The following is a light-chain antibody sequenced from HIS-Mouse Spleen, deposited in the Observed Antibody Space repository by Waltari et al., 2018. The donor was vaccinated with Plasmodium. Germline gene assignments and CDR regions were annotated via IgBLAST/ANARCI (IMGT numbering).Light chain of an antibody. Sequence: SYELTQPPSVSVSPGQTARITCSGDALPKQYAYWYQQKPGQAPVLVIYKDSERPSGSLGRFSGASSGTTVTLTISGVQAEDEADYYCQSADSSGTPNWVFGGGTKLTVL. CDR1: ALPKQY. V-gene: IGLV3-25*03. CDR3: QSADSSGTPNWV. CDR2: KDS. J-gene: IGLJ3*02.